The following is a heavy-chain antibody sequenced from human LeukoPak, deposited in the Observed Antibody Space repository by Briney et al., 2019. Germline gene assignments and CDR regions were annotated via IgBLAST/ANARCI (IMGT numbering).Heavy chain of an antibody. V-gene: IGHV1-69*04. D-gene: IGHD1-14*01. CDR1: GYTFTSYG. J-gene: IGHJ2*01. CDR3: ARSQIPLGTWYFDL. Sequence: ASVKVSCKASGYTFTSYGISWVRQAPGQGLEWMGRIIPILGIANYAQKFQGRVTITADKSTSTAYMELSSLRSEDAAVYYCARSQIPLGTWYFDLWGRGTLVTVSS. CDR2: IIPILGIA.